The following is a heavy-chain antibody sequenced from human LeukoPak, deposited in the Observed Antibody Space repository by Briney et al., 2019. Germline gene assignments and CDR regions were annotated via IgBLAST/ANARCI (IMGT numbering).Heavy chain of an antibody. D-gene: IGHD2-15*01. CDR1: GGSISSGGYY. V-gene: IGHV4-31*03. Sequence: SETLSLTCTVSGGSISSGGYYWSWIRQHPGKGLEWIGYIYYSGSTYYNPSLKSRVTISVDTSKNQFSLKLSSVTAADTAVYYCAREVEYCSGGSCYSYYFDYWGQGTLVTVSS. J-gene: IGHJ4*02. CDR3: AREVEYCSGGSCYSYYFDY. CDR2: IYYSGST.